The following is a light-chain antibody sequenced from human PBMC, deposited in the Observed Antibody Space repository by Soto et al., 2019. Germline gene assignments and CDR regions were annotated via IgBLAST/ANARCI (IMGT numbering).Light chain of an antibody. J-gene: IGKJ2*01. V-gene: IGKV3-15*01. Sequence: EIVMTQSPATLSVSPGERATLSCRASQSVSSNFAWYQQKPGQAPSLLIYGASTRATGIPARFSGSGSGTEFTLNISSLQSEDFAVYYCQQYNNWPHTFGPGTKLEIK. CDR3: QQYNNWPHT. CDR1: QSVSSN. CDR2: GAS.